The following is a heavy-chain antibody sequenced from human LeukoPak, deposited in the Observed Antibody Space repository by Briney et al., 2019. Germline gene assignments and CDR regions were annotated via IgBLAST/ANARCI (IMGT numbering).Heavy chain of an antibody. CDR2: IYYSGST. D-gene: IGHD3-22*01. CDR1: GGSISSSSYY. J-gene: IGHJ3*02. Sequence: SETLSLTCTVSGGSISSSSYYWGWIRQPPGKGLEWIGSIYYSGSTYYNPSLKSRVTISVDTSKNQFSLKLSSVTAADTAVYYCARPRITMIVEAFDIWGQGTMVTASS. CDR3: ARPRITMIVEAFDI. V-gene: IGHV4-39*01.